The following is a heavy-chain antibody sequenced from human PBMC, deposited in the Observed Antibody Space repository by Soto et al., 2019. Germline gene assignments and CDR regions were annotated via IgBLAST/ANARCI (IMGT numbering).Heavy chain of an antibody. J-gene: IGHJ5*02. V-gene: IGHV4-61*01. D-gene: IGHD5-12*01. Sequence: QVQLQESGPGLVKPSETLSLTCTVSGGSVSSGSYYWSWIRQPPGKGLEWIGYIYYSGSTNYNPSLKSRVTXXVXTXXNQFSLKLSSVTAADTAVYYCARVRDGYNYRWFDPWGQGTLVTVSS. CDR2: IYYSGST. CDR1: GGSVSSGSYY. CDR3: ARVRDGYNYRWFDP.